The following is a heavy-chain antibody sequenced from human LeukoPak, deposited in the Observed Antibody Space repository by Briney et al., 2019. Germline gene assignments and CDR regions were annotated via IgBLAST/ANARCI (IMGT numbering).Heavy chain of an antibody. CDR1: GYTFTSYA. Sequence: ASVRVSCKASGYTFTSYAMHWVRQAPGQRLEWMGWINAGNGNTKYSQKFQGRVTITRDTSASTAYMELSSLRSEDTAVYYCARPYLSRSSSWYSRFDPWGQGTLVTVSS. CDR3: ARPYLSRSSSWYSRFDP. D-gene: IGHD6-13*01. J-gene: IGHJ5*02. CDR2: INAGNGNT. V-gene: IGHV1-3*01.